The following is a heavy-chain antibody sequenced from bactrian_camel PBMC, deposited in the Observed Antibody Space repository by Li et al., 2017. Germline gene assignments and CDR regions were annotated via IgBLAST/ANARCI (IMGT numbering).Heavy chain of an antibody. V-gene: IGHV3S63*01. CDR3: AARGPYCYTKLSVRDFTY. CDR2: IGRDGVT. J-gene: IGHJ6*01. CDR1: KYTVV. D-gene: IGHD2*01. Sequence: HVQLVESGGGSVQGGGSLRLSCIVPKYTVVAWFRQQAGKEREGVAGIGRDGVTMYANSVKGRFTISQDNAKNTVYLQMNSLKPEDTAMYYCAARGPYCYTKLSVRDFTYWGQGTQVTVS.